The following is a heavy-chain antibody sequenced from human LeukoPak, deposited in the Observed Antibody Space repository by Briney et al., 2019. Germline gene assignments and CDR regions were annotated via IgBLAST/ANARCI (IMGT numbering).Heavy chain of an antibody. J-gene: IGHJ4*02. V-gene: IGHV3-7*01. CDR3: ARDRTAYCGGDCYRPLDY. CDR1: GFTFSSYW. Sequence: GGSLRLSCAASGFTFSSYWMSWVRQAPGKGLEWVANIKQDGSEKYYVDSVKGRFTISRDNAKNSLYLQMNSLRAEDTAVYYCARDRTAYCGGDCYRPLDYWGQGTLVTVSS. D-gene: IGHD2-21*01. CDR2: IKQDGSEK.